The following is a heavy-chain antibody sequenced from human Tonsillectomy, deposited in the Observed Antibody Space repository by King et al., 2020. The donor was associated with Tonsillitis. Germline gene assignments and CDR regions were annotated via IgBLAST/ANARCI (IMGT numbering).Heavy chain of an antibody. V-gene: IGHV3-30*02. CDR1: GFTFSHHA. CDR3: AIFGSIAGRLDY. CDR2: IRFDGSNE. J-gene: IGHJ4*02. D-gene: IGHD6-6*01. Sequence: VQLVQSGGGVVQPGGSLRLSCAASGFTFSHHALHWVRQAPGKGLEWVTYIRFDGSNECYVDSVKGRFTISRDNSRNTLYLQMNSLRTEDTAVYYCAIFGSIAGRLDYWGQGTLVSVSS.